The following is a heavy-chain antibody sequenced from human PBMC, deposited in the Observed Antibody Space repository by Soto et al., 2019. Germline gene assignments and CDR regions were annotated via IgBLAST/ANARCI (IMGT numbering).Heavy chain of an antibody. CDR1: GGSISSGDYY. CDR3: ARSAPPVDFDY. CDR2: IYYSGST. V-gene: IGHV4-30-4*01. D-gene: IGHD2-15*01. Sequence: SETLSLTCSVSGGSISSGDYYWNWIRQPPGKGLEWIGHIYYSGSTYYNSSLKSRVTISLDTSKNQFSLKLSSVTAADTAVYYCARSAPPVDFDYWGQGTLVTVS. J-gene: IGHJ4*02.